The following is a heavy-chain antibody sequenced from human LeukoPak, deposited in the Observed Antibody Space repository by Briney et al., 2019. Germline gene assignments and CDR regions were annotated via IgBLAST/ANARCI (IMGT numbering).Heavy chain of an antibody. Sequence: SETLSLTCTVSGGSISSYYWSWIRQPPGKGLEWIGYIYTSGSTNSNPSLKSRVTISVDTSKNQFSLKLSSVTAADTAVYYCARDIDGMDVWGQGTTVTVSS. J-gene: IGHJ6*02. V-gene: IGHV4-4*09. CDR3: ARDIDGMDV. CDR2: IYTSGST. D-gene: IGHD5-12*01. CDR1: GGSISSYY.